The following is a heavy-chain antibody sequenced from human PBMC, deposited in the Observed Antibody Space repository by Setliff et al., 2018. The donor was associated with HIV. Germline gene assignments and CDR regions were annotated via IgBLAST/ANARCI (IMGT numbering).Heavy chain of an antibody. Sequence: GGSLRFSCAASGFTFSDYYMSWIRQAPGKGLEWVSYISSIGSTIYYADSVKGRFTISRDNAKNSLLLQLNSLRAEDTGVYYCARGGDVVRLHLEELSLFMDVWGQGTTVTVSS. CDR2: ISSIGSTI. J-gene: IGHJ6*02. CDR3: ARGGDVVRLHLEELSLFMDV. V-gene: IGHV3-11*04. D-gene: IGHD3-16*02. CDR1: GFTFSDYY.